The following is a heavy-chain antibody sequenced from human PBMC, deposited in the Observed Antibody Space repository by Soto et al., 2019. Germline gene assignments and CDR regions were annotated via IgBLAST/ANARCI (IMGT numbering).Heavy chain of an antibody. CDR2: IRSKDYGGTT. J-gene: IGHJ4*02. D-gene: IGHD1-26*01. V-gene: IGHV3-49*03. CDR3: TRDTGSYQTFDY. CDR1: GFTFGDFG. Sequence: PGGSLRLSCTTSGFTFGDFGMSWFRQAPGKGLEWVGLIRSKDYGGTTEYAAPVRGRFTISRDDSKSIAYLQMNSLKTEDAAVYYCTRDTGSYQTFDYWGQGTLVTVSS.